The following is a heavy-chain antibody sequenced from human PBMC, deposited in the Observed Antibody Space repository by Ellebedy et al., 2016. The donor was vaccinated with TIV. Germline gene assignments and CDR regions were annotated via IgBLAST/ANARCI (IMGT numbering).Heavy chain of an antibody. D-gene: IGHD3-16*01. CDR3: ARDASNRGDLDY. J-gene: IGHJ4*02. CDR2: ITGSSSTYI. V-gene: IGHV3-21*05. CDR1: GFTFSSYS. Sequence: GESLKISCAASGFTFSSYSMNWVRQAPGKGPEWVSYITGSSSTYIYYADSVRGRFTISRDNAKNSMYLQLSSLKAEDTAVYYCARDASNRGDLDYWGQGTLVTVSS.